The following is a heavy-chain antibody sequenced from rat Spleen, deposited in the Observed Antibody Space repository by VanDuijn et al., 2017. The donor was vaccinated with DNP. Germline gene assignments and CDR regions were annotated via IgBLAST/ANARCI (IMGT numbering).Heavy chain of an antibody. D-gene: IGHD1-12*01. V-gene: IGHV5-46*01. CDR2: ISYNGGTP. CDR1: GFTFSSFP. J-gene: IGHJ4*01. Sequence: EVQLVESGRGLVQPGRSMKLSCVASGFTFSSFPMAWVRQAPAKGLEWVATISYNGGTPYYRDSVKGRFTISRDNAQSTLYLQMDSLRSEDTATYYCARHRTIMPYYYVMDAWGQGASVTVSS. CDR3: ARHRTIMPYYYVMDA.